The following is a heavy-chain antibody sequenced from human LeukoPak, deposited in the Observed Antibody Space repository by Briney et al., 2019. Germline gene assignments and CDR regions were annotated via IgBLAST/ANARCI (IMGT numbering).Heavy chain of an antibody. CDR2: INPNRGVT. CDR3: ARELQAGDYGWGSFLDAFDI. CDR1: GYTFTGYY. V-gene: IGHV1-2*02. J-gene: IGHJ3*02. Sequence: ASVKVSCKASGYTFTGYYMHLVRQAPGQGLEWMGWINPNRGVTNYAQKFQGRVTMTRDLSMTTAYVEFSSLKSDDTAVYYCARELQAGDYGWGSFLDAFDIWGQGTMVAVSP. D-gene: IGHD3-16*01.